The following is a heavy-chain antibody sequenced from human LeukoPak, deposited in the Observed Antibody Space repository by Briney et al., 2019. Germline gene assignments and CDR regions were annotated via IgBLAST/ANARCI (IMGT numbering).Heavy chain of an antibody. CDR3: ATDFYDST. D-gene: IGHD3-22*01. Sequence: GGSLRLSCVVSGATFSNAWMNWVRQAPGKGLEWVGRIRSNSDGGTIDYAAPVKGRFTLSRDDSKTTLYLQMNSLQTEDTAVYYCATDFYDSTWGQGTLVTVSS. J-gene: IGHJ5*02. V-gene: IGHV3-15*07. CDR2: IRSNSDGGTI. CDR1: GATFSNAW.